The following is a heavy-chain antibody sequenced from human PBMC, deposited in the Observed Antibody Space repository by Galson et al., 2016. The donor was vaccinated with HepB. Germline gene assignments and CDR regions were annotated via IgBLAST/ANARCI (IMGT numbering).Heavy chain of an antibody. D-gene: IGHD6-13*01. J-gene: IGHJ6*02. Sequence: SVKVSCKASGYTFTSYGISWVRQAPGQGLEWMGWISAYNGNTNYAQKLHGRVTMTTDTSTSTAYMELRSLRSDDTAVYYCARDTIPIAAAAAYYYYGMDVWGQGTTVTVSS. CDR1: GYTFTSYG. CDR3: ARDTIPIAAAAAYYYYGMDV. V-gene: IGHV1-18*01. CDR2: ISAYNGNT.